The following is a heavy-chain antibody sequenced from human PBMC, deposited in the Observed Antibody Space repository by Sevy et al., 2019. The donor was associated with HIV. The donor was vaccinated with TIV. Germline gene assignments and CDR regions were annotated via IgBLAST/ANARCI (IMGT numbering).Heavy chain of an antibody. J-gene: IGHJ5*02. Sequence: SETLSLTCSVSGYSMTSYYWSWIRQPPGKGLEWIGYILYSGTTNSNPSLKSRVTMSVDTSRNHFSLNLTSVTAADTAIYYCARTRRSGGAWFDPWGQGIPVTVSS. CDR1: GYSMTSYY. D-gene: IGHD6-19*01. CDR2: ILYSGTT. CDR3: ARTRRSGGAWFDP. V-gene: IGHV4-59*01.